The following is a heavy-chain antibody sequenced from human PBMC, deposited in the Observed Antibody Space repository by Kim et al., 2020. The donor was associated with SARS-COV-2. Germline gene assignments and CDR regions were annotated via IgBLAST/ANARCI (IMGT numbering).Heavy chain of an antibody. CDR2: IYTSGST. D-gene: IGHD3-3*01. CDR1: GVSISSYY. V-gene: IGHV4-4*07. CDR3: ARDGRFTVFGVVIEDAFDI. Sequence: SETLSLTCTVSGVSISSYYWSWIRQPAGKGLEWIGRIYTSGSTKYNPSPKSRVTMLVDTSKNHFSLKLSSVIAADTAVYYCARDGRFTVFGVVIEDAFDIWGQGTMVTVSS. J-gene: IGHJ3*02.